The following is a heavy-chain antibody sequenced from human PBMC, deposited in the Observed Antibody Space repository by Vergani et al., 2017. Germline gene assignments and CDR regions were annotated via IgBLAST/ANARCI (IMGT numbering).Heavy chain of an antibody. Sequence: QVQLQQWGAGLLKPSETLSLTCAVYGGSFSGYYWSWIRQPPGKGLEWIGEINHSGSTNYNPSLKSRVTISVDTSKNQFSLKLSSVTAADTAVYYCARGSGKYYYDSSGYYLGYGGQGTLVTVSS. CDR1: GGSFSGYY. D-gene: IGHD3-22*01. CDR3: ARGSGKYYYDSSGYYLGY. V-gene: IGHV4-34*01. J-gene: IGHJ4*02. CDR2: INHSGST.